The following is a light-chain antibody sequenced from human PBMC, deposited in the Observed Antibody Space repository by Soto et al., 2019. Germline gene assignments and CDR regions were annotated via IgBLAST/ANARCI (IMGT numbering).Light chain of an antibody. CDR3: QQYKSSWT. V-gene: IGKV1-5*03. CDR2: KVS. Sequence: DIQMTQSPSTLSASVGDRVIITCRASQIIDTWLAWYQQRPGKAPKVLISKVSNLESGVPARFRGSGSGTEFTLTISGLQADDFATYYCQQYKSSWTFGQGTKVDIK. CDR1: QIIDTW. J-gene: IGKJ1*01.